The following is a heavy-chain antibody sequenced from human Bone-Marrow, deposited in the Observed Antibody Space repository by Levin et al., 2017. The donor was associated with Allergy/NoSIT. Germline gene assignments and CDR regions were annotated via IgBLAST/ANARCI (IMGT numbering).Heavy chain of an antibody. V-gene: IGHV3-30*03. CDR3: ARVGYDVLSGHTYGMDV. CDR1: GFIFRNYA. J-gene: IGHJ6*02. D-gene: IGHD3-3*01. CDR2: ISSDGSNK. Sequence: GESLKISCGASGFIFRNYAMHWVRQAPGKGLEWVAVISSDGSNKYYGESVKGRFTISRDDSKSTVFLQLNSLKPEDTAVYYCARVGYDVLSGHTYGMDVWGQGTTVTVSS.